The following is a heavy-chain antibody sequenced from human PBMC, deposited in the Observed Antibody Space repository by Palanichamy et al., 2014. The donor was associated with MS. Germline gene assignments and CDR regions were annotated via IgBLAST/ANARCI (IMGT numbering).Heavy chain of an antibody. CDR1: LFYQQWLL. CDR3: ARHSYFDNSGYYYFFDY. J-gene: IGHJ4*02. V-gene: IGHV4-38-2*01. Sequence: QVQLQESGPGLVKPSGDPVPHLRCLWLFYQQWLLLGLDPAAPRKGLEWIGNIYHSGSTYYNFYNPSLKSRVTISVDTSKNQFSLKLSSVTAADTAVYYCARHSYFDNSGYYYFFDYWGQGTLVTVSS. D-gene: IGHD3-22*01. CDR2: IYHSGST.